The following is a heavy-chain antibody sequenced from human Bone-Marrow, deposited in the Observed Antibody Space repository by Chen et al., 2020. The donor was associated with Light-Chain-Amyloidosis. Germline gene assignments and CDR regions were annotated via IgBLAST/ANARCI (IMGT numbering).Heavy chain of an antibody. CDR3: TRDLYSRAAPGASDY. CDR2: IWSDVSIK. J-gene: IGHJ4*02. CDR1: GFSFRSYG. V-gene: IGHV3-33*01. Sequence: QVQLVESGGGVVQPGRSLRLSCAASGFSFRSYGMHWVRQAPGKGLEWVAVIWSDVSIKYYADSVKGRFTISRDNDKNTLFLEMNSLRAEDTAFYFCTRDLYSRAAPGASDYWGQGTLVTVSS. D-gene: IGHD6-13*01.